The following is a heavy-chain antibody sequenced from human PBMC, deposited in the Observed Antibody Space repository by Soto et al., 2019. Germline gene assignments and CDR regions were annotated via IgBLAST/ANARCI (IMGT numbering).Heavy chain of an antibody. V-gene: IGHV3-23*01. CDR1: GFTFRSYA. CDR3: ARDRREIDASDI. J-gene: IGHJ3*02. Sequence: EVQLLESGGGLVQPGGSLRLSCAASGFTFRSYAMSWVRQAPGKGLEWVSAISGSGETTYNADSVKGRFTNSRDNSKNTLYLQMNSLRAEDTAVYYCARDRREIDASDIWGQGTMVTVSS. CDR2: ISGSGETT. D-gene: IGHD1-26*01.